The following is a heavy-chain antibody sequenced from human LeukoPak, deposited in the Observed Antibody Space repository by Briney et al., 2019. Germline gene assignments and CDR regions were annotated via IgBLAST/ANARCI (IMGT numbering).Heavy chain of an antibody. D-gene: IGHD4/OR15-4a*01. CDR1: GFSVSTNY. CDR2: LYRGGDT. V-gene: IGHV3-66*01. Sequence: PGGSLRLSYAASGFSVSTNYMSWVRQAPGKGLEWVAVLYRGGDTYYADSVRGRLIISRDNSKNTLYLQMNSLRVEDTAIYYCVRDSYGDSEGVRWFDPWGQGTLVTVSS. J-gene: IGHJ5*02. CDR3: VRDSYGDSEGVRWFDP.